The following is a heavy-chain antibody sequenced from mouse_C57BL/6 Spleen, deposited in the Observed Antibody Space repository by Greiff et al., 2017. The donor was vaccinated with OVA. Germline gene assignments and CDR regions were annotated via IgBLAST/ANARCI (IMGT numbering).Heavy chain of an antibody. Sequence: VQLQQSGPELVKPGASVKISCKASGYSFTDYNMNWVKQSNGKSLEWIGVINPNYGTTSYNQKFKGKATLTVDPSSSTAYMQLNSLTSDDSAVYYCAGDYDEGHYYAMDYWGQGTSVTVSS. CDR2: INPNYGTT. CDR3: AGDYDEGHYYAMDY. V-gene: IGHV1-39*01. J-gene: IGHJ4*01. CDR1: GYSFTDYN. D-gene: IGHD2-4*01.